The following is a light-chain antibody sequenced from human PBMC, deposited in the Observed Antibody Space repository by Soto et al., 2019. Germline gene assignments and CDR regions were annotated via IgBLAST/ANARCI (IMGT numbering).Light chain of an antibody. V-gene: IGKV3-20*01. CDR1: QSVSGSY. J-gene: IGKJ3*01. CDR3: QQYGSSPST. CDR2: VAS. Sequence: IVLTQSPGTLSLSPGEGATLSCRASQSVSGSYLAWYQQRPGQAPRLVIYVASRRATGIPDRFSGSGSGTDFTLTIRRLEPEDFAIYYCQQYGSSPSTFGPGTKVDIK.